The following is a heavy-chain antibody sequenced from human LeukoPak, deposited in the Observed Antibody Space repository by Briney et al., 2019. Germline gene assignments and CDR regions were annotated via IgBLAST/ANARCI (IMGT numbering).Heavy chain of an antibody. V-gene: IGHV3-33*06. J-gene: IGHJ5*02. D-gene: IGHD3-22*01. CDR3: AKDYLYYYDSSGYLTS. Sequence: GGSLRLSCAASGFTFSSYGMHWVRQAPGKGLEWVAVIWYDGSNKYYADSVKGRFTISRDNSKNTLYLQMNSLRAEDTAVYYCAKDYLYYYDSSGYLTSWGQGTLVTVSS. CDR1: GFTFSSYG. CDR2: IWYDGSNK.